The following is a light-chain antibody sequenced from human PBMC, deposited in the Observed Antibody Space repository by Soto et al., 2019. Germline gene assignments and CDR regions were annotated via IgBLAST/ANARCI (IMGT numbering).Light chain of an antibody. CDR3: QQYGNSPRWT. CDR2: GAS. CDR1: QSVSSSY. J-gene: IGKJ1*01. Sequence: EIVWTQSPGTLSLSPGERATLSCRTSQSVSSSYLAWYQQRPCQAPRLLIYGASSRATGIPDRFSGSGSGTDFTLTISRLEPEDFAVYYCQQYGNSPRWTVGQGTKGEIK. V-gene: IGKV3-20*01.